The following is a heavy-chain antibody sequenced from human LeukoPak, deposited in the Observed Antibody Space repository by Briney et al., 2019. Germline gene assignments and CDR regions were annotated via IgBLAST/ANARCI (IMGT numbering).Heavy chain of an antibody. D-gene: IGHD4-17*01. J-gene: IGHJ3*02. CDR2: IYYSGST. CDR1: GGSISSSSYY. Sequence: PSETLSLTCTVSGGSISSSSYYWGWIRQPPGKGLEWIGSIYYSGSTYYNPSLKSRVTISVDTSKNQFSLKLSSVTAADTAVYYCARHESGTVDCGDYVCGAFDIWGQGTMVTVSS. V-gene: IGHV4-39*01. CDR3: ARHESGTVDCGDYVCGAFDI.